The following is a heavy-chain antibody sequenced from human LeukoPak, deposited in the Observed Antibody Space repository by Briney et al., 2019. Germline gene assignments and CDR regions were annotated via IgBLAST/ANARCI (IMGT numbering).Heavy chain of an antibody. CDR2: INPNSGGT. V-gene: IGHV1-2*02. J-gene: IGHJ4*02. Sequence: ASAKVSCKASGYTFTGYYMHWVRQAPGQGLEWMGWINPNSGGTNYAQKFQGRVTMTRDTSISTAYMELSRLRSDDTAVYYCARPLGYCSSTSCSIDYWGQGTLVTVSS. CDR1: GYTFTGYY. D-gene: IGHD2-2*01. CDR3: ARPLGYCSSTSCSIDY.